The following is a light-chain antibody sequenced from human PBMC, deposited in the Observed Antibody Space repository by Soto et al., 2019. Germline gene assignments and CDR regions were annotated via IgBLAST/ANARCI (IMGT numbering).Light chain of an antibody. CDR2: GAS. CDR3: HQYGSAPAWT. Sequence: EIVLTQSPGTLSLFPGERATLSCRASQSISSNYLAWYLQKPGQAPRLLIHGASNRATGIPDRFSGAGSGTDFTLTISRLEPEDFAVYYCHQYGSAPAWTFGQGTKVEIK. CDR1: QSISSNY. J-gene: IGKJ1*01. V-gene: IGKV3-20*01.